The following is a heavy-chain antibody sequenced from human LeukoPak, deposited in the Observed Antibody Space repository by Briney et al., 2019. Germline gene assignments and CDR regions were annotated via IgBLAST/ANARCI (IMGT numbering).Heavy chain of an antibody. D-gene: IGHD4-17*01. V-gene: IGHV4-34*01. Sequence: SETLSLTCAVYGGSFSGYYWSWIRQPPGKGLEWIGEINHSGSTNYNPSLKSRVTISVDTSKNQFSLKLSSVTAADTAVYYCARGSTVTTIHYCYYYYMDVWGKGTTVTVSS. CDR3: ARGSTVTTIHYCYYYYMDV. J-gene: IGHJ6*03. CDR2: INHSGST. CDR1: GGSFSGYY.